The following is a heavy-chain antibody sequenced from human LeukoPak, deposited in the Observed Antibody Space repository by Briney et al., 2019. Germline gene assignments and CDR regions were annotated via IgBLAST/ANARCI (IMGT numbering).Heavy chain of an antibody. CDR1: GGSISGYY. V-gene: IGHV4-59*01. CDR3: ARAGTYSGSRSADY. CDR2: IYNSGST. Sequence: PSETLSLTCTISGGSISGYYWSWIRQPPGQGLEWIGYIYNSGSTTYNPSLKSRVTISVDTSTNQFSLKVNSVTAADTAMYFCARAGTYSGSRSADYWGQGTLVTVST. J-gene: IGHJ4*02. D-gene: IGHD1-26*01.